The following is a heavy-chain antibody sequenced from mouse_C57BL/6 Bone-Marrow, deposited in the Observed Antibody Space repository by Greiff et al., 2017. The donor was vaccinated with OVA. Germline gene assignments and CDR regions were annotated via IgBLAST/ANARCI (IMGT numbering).Heavy chain of an antibody. Sequence: QVQLQQSGAELVRPGTSVKVSCKASGYAFTNYLIEWVKQRPGQGLEWIGVINPGSGGTNYNEKFKGKATLTADKSSSTAYMQLSSLTSEDSAVYFCARFYYGSQFAYWGQGTLVTVSA. D-gene: IGHD1-1*01. CDR2: INPGSGGT. CDR3: ARFYYGSQFAY. V-gene: IGHV1-54*01. J-gene: IGHJ3*01. CDR1: GYAFTNYL.